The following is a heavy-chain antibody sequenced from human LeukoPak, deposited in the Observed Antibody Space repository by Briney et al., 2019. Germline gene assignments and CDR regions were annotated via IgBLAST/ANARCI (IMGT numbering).Heavy chain of an antibody. CDR3: ARQIATNFDY. D-gene: IGHD2-21*01. V-gene: IGHV5-51*01. CDR1: GYSFTNSW. CDR2: IYPGDSDT. Sequence: GESLKISCKGSGYSFTNSWIGWVRQMPGKGLEWMGIIYPGDSDTRYSPSFQGQVTISADKSISTAYLQWSSMKASDTAMYYCARQIATNFDYWGQGTLVTVSS. J-gene: IGHJ4*02.